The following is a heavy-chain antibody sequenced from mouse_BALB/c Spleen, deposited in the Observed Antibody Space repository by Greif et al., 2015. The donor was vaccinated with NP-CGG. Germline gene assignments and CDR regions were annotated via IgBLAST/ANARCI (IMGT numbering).Heavy chain of an antibody. V-gene: IGHV5-12*02. D-gene: IGHD2-3*01. Sequence: EVQGVESGGGLVQPGGSLKLSCATSGFTFSDYYMYWVRQTPEKRLEWVAYISNGGGSTYYPDTVEGRFTISRDNAKNTLYLQMSRLKSEDTAMYYCARGDGYYAWFAYWGQGTLVTVSA. CDR3: ARGDGYYAWFAY. CDR2: ISNGGGST. J-gene: IGHJ3*01. CDR1: GFTFSDYY.